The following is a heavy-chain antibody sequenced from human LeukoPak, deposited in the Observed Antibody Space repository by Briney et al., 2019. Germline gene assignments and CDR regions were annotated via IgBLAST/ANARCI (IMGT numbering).Heavy chain of an antibody. V-gene: IGHV7-4-1*02. CDR2: INTNTGNP. CDR1: GYTFTSYA. J-gene: IGHJ5*02. Sequence: ASVKVSCKASGYTFTSYAMNWVRQAPGQGLEWMGWINTNTGNPTYAQGFTGRFVFSLDTSVSTAYLQISSLVAEDTAVYYCARVCLNRRIAAGPGCWFDPWGQGTLVTVSS. D-gene: IGHD6-6*01. CDR3: ARVCLNRRIAAGPGCWFDP.